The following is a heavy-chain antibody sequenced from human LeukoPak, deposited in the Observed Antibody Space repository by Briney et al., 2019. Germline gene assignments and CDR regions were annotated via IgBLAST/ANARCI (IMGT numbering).Heavy chain of an antibody. V-gene: IGHV3-15*01. CDR2: IKSKTDGGTT. Sequence: PGGSLRLSCAASGFTFSSYAMSWVRQAPGKGLEWVGRIKSKTDGGTTDYAAPVKGRFTISRDDSKNTLYLQMNSLKTEDTAVYYCTTDQSNTMIVVVRVYWGQGTLVTVSS. J-gene: IGHJ4*02. CDR3: TTDQSNTMIVVVRVY. D-gene: IGHD3-22*01. CDR1: GFTFSSYA.